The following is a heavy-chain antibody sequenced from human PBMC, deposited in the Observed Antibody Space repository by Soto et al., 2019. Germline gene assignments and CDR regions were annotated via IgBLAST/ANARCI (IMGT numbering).Heavy chain of an antibody. Sequence: ASVKVSCKASGYTFTSYDINWVRQATGQGLEWMGWMNPNSGNTGYAQKFQGRVTMTRNTSISTAYMELSSLRSEDTAVYYCARLYDSSGYYPGDDYYYYGMDVWGQGTTVTVSS. CDR1: GYTFTSYD. CDR3: ARLYDSSGYYPGDDYYYYGMDV. V-gene: IGHV1-8*01. J-gene: IGHJ6*02. D-gene: IGHD3-22*01. CDR2: MNPNSGNT.